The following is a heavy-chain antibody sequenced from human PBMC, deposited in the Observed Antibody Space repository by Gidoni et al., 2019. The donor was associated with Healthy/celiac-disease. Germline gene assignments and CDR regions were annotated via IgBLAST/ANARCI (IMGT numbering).Heavy chain of an antibody. V-gene: IGHV4-39*01. J-gene: IGHJ6*03. D-gene: IGHD6-13*01. CDR3: ARSGYSSSWYDPRHYYYYMDV. CDR2: IYYSGST. CDR1: SSSYY. Sequence: SSSYYWGWIRQPPGKGLEWIGSIYYSGSTYYNPSLKSRVTISVDTSKNQFSLKLSSVTAADTAVYYCARSGYSSSWYDPRHYYYYMDVWGKGTTVTVSS.